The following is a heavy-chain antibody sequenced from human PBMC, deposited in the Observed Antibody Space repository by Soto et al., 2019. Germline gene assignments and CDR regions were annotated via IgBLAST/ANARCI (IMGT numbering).Heavy chain of an antibody. D-gene: IGHD6-19*01. CDR1: GGSISSSSYY. V-gene: IGHV4-39*01. J-gene: IGHJ4*02. CDR3: ARRVPSSGWSFDY. CDR2: IYYSGST. Sequence: QLQLQESGPGLVKPSETLSLTCTVSGGSISSSSYYWGWIRQPPGKGLEWIGSIYYSGSTYYNPSLKSRVTISVDTSKNQFSLKLSSVTAADTAVYYCARRVPSSGWSFDYWGQGTLVTVSS.